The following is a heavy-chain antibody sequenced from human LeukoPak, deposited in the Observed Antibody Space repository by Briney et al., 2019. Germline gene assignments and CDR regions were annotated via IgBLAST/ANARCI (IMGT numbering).Heavy chain of an antibody. CDR3: AREGGPYRPLDY. CDR2: IYYSGST. J-gene: IGHJ4*02. CDR1: GGSISTYY. V-gene: IGHV4-59*01. Sequence: PSETLSLTCTVSGGSISTYYWTWIRQPPGKGLEWIGNIYYSGSTNYNPSLKSRVTISVDTSKNQFSLKLSSVTAADTAVYYCAREGGPYRPLDYSGQGTLVTVAS.